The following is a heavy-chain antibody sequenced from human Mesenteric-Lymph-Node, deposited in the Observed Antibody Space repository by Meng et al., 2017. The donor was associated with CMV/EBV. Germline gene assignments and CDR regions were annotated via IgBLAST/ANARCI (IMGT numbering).Heavy chain of an antibody. CDR3: AKFGTASEHY. V-gene: IGHV3-23*01. CDR1: GFTFSNYA. J-gene: IGHJ4*02. D-gene: IGHD1-14*01. Sequence: GESLKISCAASGFTFSNYAMTWVRQAPGKGLEWVSAIRHSGGSTYYADSVKGRFTISRDNSKNTLYLQMNSLRAEDTAVYYCAKFGTASEHYWGQGTLVTVSS. CDR2: IRHSGGST.